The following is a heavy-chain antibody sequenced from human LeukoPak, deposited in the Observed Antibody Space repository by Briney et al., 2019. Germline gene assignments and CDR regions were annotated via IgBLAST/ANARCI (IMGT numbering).Heavy chain of an antibody. V-gene: IGHV4-34*01. CDR1: GGSFSGYY. J-gene: IGHJ5*02. D-gene: IGHD3-10*01. CDR3: ARDQSITMVRGVITFWFDP. CDR2: INHSGST. Sequence: ETLSLTFAVYGGSFSGYYWSWIRQPPGKGLEWIGEINHSGSTNYNPSLKSRVTISVDTSKNQFSLKLSSVTAADTAVYYCARDQSITMVRGVITFWFDPWGQGTLVTVSS.